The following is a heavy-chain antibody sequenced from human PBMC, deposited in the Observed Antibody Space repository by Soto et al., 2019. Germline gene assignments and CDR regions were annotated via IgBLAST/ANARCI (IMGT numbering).Heavy chain of an antibody. CDR1: GFTFSSYV. D-gene: IGHD6-13*01. J-gene: IGHJ4*02. V-gene: IGHV3-30*18. CDR2: ISYDGSNK. CDR3: AKDLGPYSSSWPLFFDY. Sequence: GGSLRLSCAASGFTFSSYVMHWVRQAPGKGLEWVAVISYDGSNKYYADSVKGRFTISRDNSKNTLYLQMNSLRAEDTAVYYCAKDLGPYSSSWPLFFDYWGQGTLVTVSS.